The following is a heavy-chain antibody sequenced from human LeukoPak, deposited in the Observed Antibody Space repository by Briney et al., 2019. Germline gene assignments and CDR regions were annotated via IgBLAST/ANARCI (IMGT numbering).Heavy chain of an antibody. D-gene: IGHD6-19*01. CDR2: IYYSGST. V-gene: IGHV4-59*01. J-gene: IGHJ5*02. Sequence: SQTLSLTCTVSGGSISSYYSSWIRQPPGKGLEWIGYIYYSGSTNYNPSLKSRVTISVDTSKNQFSLKLRSVAAADTAVYYCARESGWYWFDPWGQGTLVTVSS. CDR1: GGSISSYY. CDR3: ARESGWYWFDP.